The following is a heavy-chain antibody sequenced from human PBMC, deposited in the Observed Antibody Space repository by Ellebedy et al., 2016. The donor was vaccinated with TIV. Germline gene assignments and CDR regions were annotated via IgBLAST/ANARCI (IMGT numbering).Heavy chain of an antibody. CDR3: AKDLSWWSASDY. Sequence: PGGSLRLSCAASGFNIGSNAMSRVRQTPGKGLEWVAGIDGDDRTHYAHFVEGRFTISRDRFQSTLHLEMSSLRVEDTAIYYCAKDLSWWSASDYWGQGALVTVSS. J-gene: IGHJ4*02. CDR2: IDGDDRT. CDR1: GFNIGSNA. D-gene: IGHD3-16*01. V-gene: IGHV3-23*01.